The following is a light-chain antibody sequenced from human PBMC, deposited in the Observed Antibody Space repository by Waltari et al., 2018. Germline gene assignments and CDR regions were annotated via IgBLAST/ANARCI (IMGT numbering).Light chain of an antibody. CDR3: VAWDDSLTVYV. CDR1: SSNIGGNV. CDR2: SSD. Sequence: QSVLTQPPSTSGTPGQRVIISCSGSSSNIGGNVVNWYQQIPRTAPKLLIYSSDQGPSGVPGRFSGAKSGTSASRAISGRQSEDEADYYCVAWDDSLTVYVFGTGTKVTVL. J-gene: IGLJ1*01. V-gene: IGLV1-44*01.